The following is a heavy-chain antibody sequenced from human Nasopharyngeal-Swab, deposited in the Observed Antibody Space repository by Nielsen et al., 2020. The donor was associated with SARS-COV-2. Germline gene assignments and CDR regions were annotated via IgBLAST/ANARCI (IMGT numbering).Heavy chain of an antibody. J-gene: IGHJ6*02. CDR3: ARDYDFWGYYYGMDV. CDR2: IKQDGSEK. CDR1: GFTFSSQW. V-gene: IGHV3-7*03. Sequence: GESLKISCAASGFTFSSQWMSWVRQAPGKGLEWVANIKQDGSEKYYVDPVKGRFTISRDNAKNSLYLQMNSLRAEDTAVYYCARDYDFWGYYYGMDVWGQGTTVTVSS. D-gene: IGHD3-3*01.